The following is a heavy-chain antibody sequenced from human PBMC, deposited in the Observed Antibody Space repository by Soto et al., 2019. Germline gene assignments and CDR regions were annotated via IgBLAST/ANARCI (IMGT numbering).Heavy chain of an antibody. D-gene: IGHD3-16*01. CDR2: ISAYNGNT. CDR1: GYTFTNFG. J-gene: IGHJ4*02. Sequence: QVQLVQSGAEVKKPGASVKVSCKTSGYTFTNFGLSWVRQAPGQGLEWMGWISAYNGNTNYAQNFQGRVTMTTDTSTGTAYVELRSLRSDDTAMYYCAGGGTPSDYWGQGTLVTVSS. CDR3: AGGGTPSDY. V-gene: IGHV1-18*01.